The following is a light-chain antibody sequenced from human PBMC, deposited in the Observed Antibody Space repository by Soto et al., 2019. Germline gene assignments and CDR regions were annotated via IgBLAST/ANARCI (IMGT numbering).Light chain of an antibody. CDR1: SSDVGGYNY. J-gene: IGLJ2*01. V-gene: IGLV2-14*03. CDR2: DVN. Sequence: QSALTQPASVSGSPGQSITISCTGTSSDVGGYNYVSWYQHHPGKVPKLLIYDVNMRPPGISNRFSGSKSGNTASLTISGIQAEHEGYYYCGSYTNSITLVFGGGTKLTVL. CDR3: GSYTNSITLV.